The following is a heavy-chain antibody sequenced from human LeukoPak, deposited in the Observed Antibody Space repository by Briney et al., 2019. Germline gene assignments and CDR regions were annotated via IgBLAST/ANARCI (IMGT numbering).Heavy chain of an antibody. V-gene: IGHV1-18*01. CDR1: GYSFTSYG. D-gene: IGHD3-22*01. Sequence: ASVKVSCKASGYSFTSYGISWVRQAPGQGLEWMGWISAYNGNTNYAQKLQGRVTMTTDTSTSTAYMELRSLRSDDTAVYYCARGSLAYYDYSLDYWGQGTLVTVSS. CDR2: ISAYNGNT. CDR3: ARGSLAYYDYSLDY. J-gene: IGHJ4*02.